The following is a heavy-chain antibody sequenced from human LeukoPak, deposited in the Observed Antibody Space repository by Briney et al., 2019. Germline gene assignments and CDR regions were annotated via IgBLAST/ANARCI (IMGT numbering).Heavy chain of an antibody. CDR2: ISGSGGST. CDR3: AKDSRSDFWSGYYPNWFDP. CDR1: GFTFSSYA. Sequence: GGSLRLSCAASGFTFSSYAMSWVRQAPGKGLEWVSAISGSGGSTYYADSVKGRFTISRDNSKNTLYLQMNSLRAEDTAVYYCAKDSRSDFWSGYYPNWFDPWGQGTLVTVSS. V-gene: IGHV3-23*01. J-gene: IGHJ5*02. D-gene: IGHD3-3*01.